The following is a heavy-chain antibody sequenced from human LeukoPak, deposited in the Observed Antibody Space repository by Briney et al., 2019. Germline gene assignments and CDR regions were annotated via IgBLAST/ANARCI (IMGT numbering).Heavy chain of an antibody. CDR2: IYYSGST. CDR3: ARQPSGYSYGPDY. Sequence: SETLSLTCTVSGGSMNRTTYYWGWIRQPPGKGLEWIVRIYYSGSTYYNPSIKRRITISVDTSKNQVSLKVNSVTAADTAVYYCARQPSGYSYGPDYWGQGTLVTVSS. CDR1: GGSMNRTTYY. V-gene: IGHV4-39*01. D-gene: IGHD5-18*01. J-gene: IGHJ4*02.